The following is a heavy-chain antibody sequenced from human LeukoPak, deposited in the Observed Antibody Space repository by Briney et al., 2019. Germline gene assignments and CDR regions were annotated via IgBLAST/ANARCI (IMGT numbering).Heavy chain of an antibody. CDR2: IYTSGST. J-gene: IGHJ5*02. CDR1: GVSTNSYYY. V-gene: IGHV4-4*07. CDR3: ARDTYYDFWSGYPNWFDP. D-gene: IGHD3-3*01. Sequence: SETLSLTCIVSGVSTNSYYYWSWIRQPPGKGLEWIGRIYTSGSTNYNPSLKSRVTMSVDTSKNQFSLKLSSVTAADTAVYYCARDTYYDFWSGYPNWFDPWGQGTLVTVSS.